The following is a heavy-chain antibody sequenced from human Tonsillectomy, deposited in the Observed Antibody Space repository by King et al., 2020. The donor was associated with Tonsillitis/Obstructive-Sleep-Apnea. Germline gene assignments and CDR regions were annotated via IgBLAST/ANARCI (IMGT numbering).Heavy chain of an antibody. CDR2: ISGSGENT. Sequence: VQLVESGGGLVQPGGSLRLSCAASGFTFSNYGMAWVRQGPGEGLEWVSDISGSGENTYYADSVKGRFTISRDNSKNTLYLQMNSLRAEDTALYYCAKLWSVGTADYWGQGTLVTVSS. D-gene: IGHD3-3*01. CDR1: GFTFSNYG. J-gene: IGHJ4*02. CDR3: AKLWSVGTADY. V-gene: IGHV3-23*04.